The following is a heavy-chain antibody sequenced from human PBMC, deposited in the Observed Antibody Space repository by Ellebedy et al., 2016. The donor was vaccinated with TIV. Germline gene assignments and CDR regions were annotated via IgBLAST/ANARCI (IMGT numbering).Heavy chain of an antibody. Sequence: GESLKISCAASGFSVSNNYMSWVRQAPGQGLEWVSTLYSGGTTYYADAVKGRFTISRDNSKNTLYLQMNSLRADDTAVYYCAAGSPPPRDSWGQGTLVTVSS. CDR3: AAGSPPPRDS. CDR1: GFSVSNNY. CDR2: LYSGGTT. D-gene: IGHD1-1*01. V-gene: IGHV3-53*01. J-gene: IGHJ4*02.